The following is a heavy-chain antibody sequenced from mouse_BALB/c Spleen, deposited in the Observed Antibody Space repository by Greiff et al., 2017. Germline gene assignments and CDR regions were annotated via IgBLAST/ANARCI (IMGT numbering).Heavy chain of an antibody. CDR3: AREGYYGSRGTGRGWYFDV. V-gene: IGHV3-8*02. CDR2: ISYSGST. CDR1: GDSITSGY. J-gene: IGHJ1*01. Sequence: EVQLQESGPSLVKPSQTLSLTCSVTGDSITSGYWNWIRKFPGNKLEYMGYISYSGSTYYNPSLKSRISITRDTSKNQYYLQLNSVTTEDTATYYCAREGYYGSRGTGRGWYFDVWGAGTTVTVSS. D-gene: IGHD1-1*01.